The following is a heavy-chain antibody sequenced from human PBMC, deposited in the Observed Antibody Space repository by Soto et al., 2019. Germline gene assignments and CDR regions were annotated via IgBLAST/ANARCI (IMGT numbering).Heavy chain of an antibody. Sequence: QVHLVQSGTEARKPGSSVNVSCETSGGNFNSYGFNWVRQVPGQRLEWMGGIIPMFGIVKVGQIFQPRVAFNAAEATGQVCLELTRLRPGDPALYYWAEWVGGTGLQFWGQGALVIVSS. CDR1: GGNFNSYG. CDR3: AEWVGGTGLQF. CDR2: IIPMFGIV. V-gene: IGHV1-69*12. D-gene: IGHD3-9*01. J-gene: IGHJ4*02.